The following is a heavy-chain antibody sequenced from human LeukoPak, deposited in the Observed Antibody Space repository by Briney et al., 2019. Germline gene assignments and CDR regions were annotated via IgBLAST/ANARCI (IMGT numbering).Heavy chain of an antibody. Sequence: GASVKVSCKASGYTFTSYVISWVRQAPGQGLEWMGWISAYNGNTNYAQKLQGRVTMTTDTSPSTAYMELRSLRSDDTAVYYCARDGSIAVAGYYFDYWGQGTLVTVS. J-gene: IGHJ4*02. CDR3: ARDGSIAVAGYYFDY. V-gene: IGHV1-18*04. D-gene: IGHD6-19*01. CDR2: ISAYNGNT. CDR1: GYTFTSYV.